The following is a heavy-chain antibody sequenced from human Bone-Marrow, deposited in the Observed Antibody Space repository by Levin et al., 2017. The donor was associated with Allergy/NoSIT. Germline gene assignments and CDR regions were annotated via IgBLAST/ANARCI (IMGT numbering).Heavy chain of an antibody. V-gene: IGHV2-5*02. CDR3: ARADPSAGYYYSYMDV. CDR2: IYWDDDK. Sequence: SGPTLVKPTQTLTLTCSFSGFSLSTSGVGVSWIRQPPGKALEWLALIYWDDDKRYSPSLMSRLAITRDTSKNQVVLTMTNMDPVDTATYYCARADPSAGYYYSYMDVWGTGTTVTVSS. CDR1: GFSLSTSGVG. J-gene: IGHJ6*03.